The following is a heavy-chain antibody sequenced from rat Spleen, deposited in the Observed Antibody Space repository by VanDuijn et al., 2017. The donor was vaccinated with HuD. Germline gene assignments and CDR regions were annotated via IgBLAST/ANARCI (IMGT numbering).Heavy chain of an antibody. CDR2: ISPTGGST. D-gene: IGHD1-11*01. V-gene: IGHV5-19*01. Sequence: EVQLVESGGGLVQPGRSLKLSCAASGFTFSNYGMHWIRQAPTKGLEWVASISPTGGSTSYRDSVKGRFSISRDNAKSTLYLQMDSLRSEDTATYYCARQELRRPHWYFDFWGPGTMVTVSS. CDR1: GFTFSNYG. CDR3: ARQELRRPHWYFDF. J-gene: IGHJ1*01.